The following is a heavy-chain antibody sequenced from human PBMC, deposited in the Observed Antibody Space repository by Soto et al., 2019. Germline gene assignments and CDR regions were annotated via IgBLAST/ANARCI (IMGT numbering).Heavy chain of an antibody. CDR3: ASSGYSGYDPPYYYYYGMDV. J-gene: IGHJ6*02. CDR1: GYSFTSYW. CDR2: IYPGDSDT. Sequence: GESLKISCKGSGYSFTSYWIGWVRQMPGKGLEWMGIIYPGDSDTRYSPSFQGQVTISADKSISTAYLQWSSLKASDTAMYYCASSGYSGYDPPYYYYYGMDVWGQGTTVTVS. D-gene: IGHD5-12*01. V-gene: IGHV5-51*01.